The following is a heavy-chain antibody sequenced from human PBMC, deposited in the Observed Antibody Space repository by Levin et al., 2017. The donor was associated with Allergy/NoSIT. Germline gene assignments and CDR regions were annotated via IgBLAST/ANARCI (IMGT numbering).Heavy chain of an antibody. CDR2: IIPIFGTA. D-gene: IGHD6-6*01. CDR3: ARLGTVSIAAPYEHYYYYYGMDV. CDR1: GGTFSSYA. J-gene: IGHJ6*02. V-gene: IGHV1-69*13. Sequence: GASVKVSCKASGGTFSSYAISWVRQAPGQGLEWMGGIIPIFGTANYAQKFQGRVTITADESTSTAYMELSSLRSEDTAVYYCARLGTVSIAAPYEHYYYYYGMDVWGQGTTVTVSS.